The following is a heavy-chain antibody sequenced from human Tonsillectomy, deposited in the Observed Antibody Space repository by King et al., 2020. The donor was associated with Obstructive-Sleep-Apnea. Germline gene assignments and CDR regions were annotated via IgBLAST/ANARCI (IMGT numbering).Heavy chain of an antibody. CDR3: AREGYDILTGAGDY. J-gene: IGHJ4*02. D-gene: IGHD3-9*01. Sequence: VQLVESGGGVVQPGRSLRLSCAASGFTFSSYAMHWVRQAPGKGLEWVAVISYDGSNKYYADSVKGRFTISRDNSKNTLYLQMNSLRAEDTAVYYCAREGYDILTGAGDYWGQGTLVTVSS. V-gene: IGHV3-30-3*01. CDR2: ISYDGSNK. CDR1: GFTFSSYA.